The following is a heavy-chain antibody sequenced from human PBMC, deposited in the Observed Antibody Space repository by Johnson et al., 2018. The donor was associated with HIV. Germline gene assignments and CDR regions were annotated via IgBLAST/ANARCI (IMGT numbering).Heavy chain of an antibody. CDR1: GFTFSGYA. V-gene: IGHV3-23*04. CDR3: ARGPPGEAAAGFDI. J-gene: IGHJ3*02. CDR2: ISGSGCST. D-gene: IGHD6-13*01. Sequence: VQLVESGGGLVQPGGSLRLSCAASGFTFSGYAMSRVRQAPGKGLEWVSSISGSGCSTYHADSVRGRFTISRDNSKNPLSLQMNSLRAAATSVYYCARGPPGEAAAGFDIWGQGTMFTVSS.